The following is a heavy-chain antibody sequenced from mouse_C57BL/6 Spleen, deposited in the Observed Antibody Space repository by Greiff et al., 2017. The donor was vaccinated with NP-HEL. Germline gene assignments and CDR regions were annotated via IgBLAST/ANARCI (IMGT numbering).Heavy chain of an antibody. CDR2: IRRKSNNYAT. V-gene: IGHV10-1*01. CDR1: GFSFNTYA. CDR3: VRQEYYDSPY. J-gene: IGHJ3*01. D-gene: IGHD2-4*01. Sequence: EVQLVESGGGLVQPKGSLKLSCAASGFSFNTYAMNWVRQAPGKGVEWVARIRRKSNNYATYYADSVKDRFTISRDDSESKLYLQMNNLKTEDTAMYYCVRQEYYDSPYWGQGTLVTVSA.